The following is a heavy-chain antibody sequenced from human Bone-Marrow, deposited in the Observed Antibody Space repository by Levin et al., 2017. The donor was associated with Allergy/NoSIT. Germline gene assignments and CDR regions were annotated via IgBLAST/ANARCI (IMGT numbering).Heavy chain of an antibody. CDR2: ISATSSST. CDR3: VKDSGTAANDY. Sequence: PGGSLRLSCAASGFSFKSYAMTWVRQAPGKGLQWVSSISATSSSTYYAQSVKGRFTISRDDSNNILSLQLNSLRGDDTAIYFCVKDSGTAANDYWGQGTLVTVSS. V-gene: IGHV3-23*01. J-gene: IGHJ4*02. D-gene: IGHD2-15*01. CDR1: GFSFKSYA.